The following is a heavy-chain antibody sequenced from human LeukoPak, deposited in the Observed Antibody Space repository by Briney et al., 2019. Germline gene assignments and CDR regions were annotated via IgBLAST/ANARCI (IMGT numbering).Heavy chain of an antibody. CDR1: GYTFTSYG. CDR2: ISAYNGNT. Sequence: AASVKVSCKASGYTFTSYGISWVRQAPGQGLEWMGGISAYNGNTNYAQKLQGRVTMTTDTSTSTAYMELRSLRSDDTAVYYCARDGITIFGEDDAFDIWGQGTMVTVSS. CDR3: ARDGITIFGEDDAFDI. D-gene: IGHD3-3*01. V-gene: IGHV1-18*01. J-gene: IGHJ3*02.